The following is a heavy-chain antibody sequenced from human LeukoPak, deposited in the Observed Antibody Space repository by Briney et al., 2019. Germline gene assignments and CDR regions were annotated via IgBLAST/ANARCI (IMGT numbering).Heavy chain of an antibody. CDR3: ARRKYSGYDWGDYYYYYMDV. D-gene: IGHD5-12*01. CDR1: GYTFTGYY. J-gene: IGHJ6*03. CDR2: INPNSGGT. Sequence: ASAKVSCKASGYTFTGYYMHWVRQAPGQGLEWMGWINPNSGGTNYAQKFQGRVTMTRDTSISTAYMELSRLRSDDTAVYYCARRKYSGYDWGDYYYYYMDVWGKGTTVTVSS. V-gene: IGHV1-2*02.